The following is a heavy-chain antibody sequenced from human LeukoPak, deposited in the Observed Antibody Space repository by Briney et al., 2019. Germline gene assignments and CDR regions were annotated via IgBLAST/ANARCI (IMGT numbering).Heavy chain of an antibody. CDR2: IYTSGST. D-gene: IGHD5-24*01. CDR3: ARANLRWLLFDY. CDR1: GGSISSYY. V-gene: IGHV4-4*07. J-gene: IGHJ4*02. Sequence: SETLSLTCTVSGGSISSYYWSWIRQPAGKGLEWIGRIYTSGSTNYNPSLKSRVTLSVDTSKNQFPLKLSSVTAADTAVYYCARANLRWLLFDYWGQGTLVTVSS.